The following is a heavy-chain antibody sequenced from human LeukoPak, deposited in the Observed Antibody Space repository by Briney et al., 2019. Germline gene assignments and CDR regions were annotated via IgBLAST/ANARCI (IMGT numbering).Heavy chain of an antibody. J-gene: IGHJ6*02. CDR1: GGSFTDYF. CDR2: INGYTGNT. V-gene: IGHV4-34*01. D-gene: IGHD3-22*01. CDR3: ARGRIAKIVVVHSFHYGMDV. Sequence: PSETPSLTCDVFGGSFTDYFWTWIRQSPGKGLEWIGEINGYTGNTNYNPSLNSRVSISLEKSKNQFSLELRSVTAADTAVYYCARGRIAKIVVVHSFHYGMDVWGQGTTVTVSS.